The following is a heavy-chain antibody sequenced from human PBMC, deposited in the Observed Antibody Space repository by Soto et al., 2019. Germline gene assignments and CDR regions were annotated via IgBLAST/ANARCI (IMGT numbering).Heavy chain of an antibody. D-gene: IGHD2-15*01. Sequence: ASVKVSCKTSGYTFSIYGLTWVRQAPGQGLEWMGWISGNNGNTNYAQQLQGRVTMTTDTSTTTAYMELRNLRSDDTALYYCARTYCSGADCYSLWFDPWGQGTLVTVSS. J-gene: IGHJ5*02. CDR1: GYTFSIYG. CDR3: ARTYCSGADCYSLWFDP. V-gene: IGHV1-18*01. CDR2: ISGNNGNT.